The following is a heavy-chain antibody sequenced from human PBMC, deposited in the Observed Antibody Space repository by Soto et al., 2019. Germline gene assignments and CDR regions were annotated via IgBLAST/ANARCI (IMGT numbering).Heavy chain of an antibody. Sequence: GASVKVSCKASGGTFSSYAISWVRQAPGQGLEWMGGIIPIFGTANYAQKFQGRVTITADKSTSTAYMELSSLRSEDTAVYYCARGLPDNWNYLSWFDPWGQGTLVTVYS. J-gene: IGHJ5*02. V-gene: IGHV1-69*06. CDR1: GGTFSSYA. CDR3: ARGLPDNWNYLSWFDP. CDR2: IIPIFGTA. D-gene: IGHD1-7*01.